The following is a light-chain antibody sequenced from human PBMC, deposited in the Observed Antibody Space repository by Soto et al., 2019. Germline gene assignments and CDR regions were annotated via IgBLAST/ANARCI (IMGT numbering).Light chain of an antibody. CDR3: QQRSNWHHVYR. CDR1: QSVSTY. J-gene: IGKJ2*03. CDR2: DAS. V-gene: IGKV3-11*01. Sequence: EIVLTQSPATLSLSPGERATISCRARQSVSTYLAWYQHKPGQAPRLLIYDASNRSTGIPARFSSSVSATAFTLTISSLQPEDFGVYYGQQRSNWHHVYRFGQGPKLEIK.